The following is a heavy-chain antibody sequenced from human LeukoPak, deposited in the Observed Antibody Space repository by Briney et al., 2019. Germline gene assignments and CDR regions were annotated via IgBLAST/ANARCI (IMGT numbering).Heavy chain of an antibody. V-gene: IGHV3-23*01. CDR2: ISGSGGDT. CDR3: ATLDSSGYYAQGDAFDI. CDR1: GFIFSNYG. D-gene: IGHD3-22*01. J-gene: IGHJ3*02. Sequence: GGSLRLSCAGSGFIFSNYGMSWVRQAPGKGLEWVSSISGSGGDTYYADSVKGRFTISRDNSRYAVYLQMNSLRAEDTAVYYCATLDSSGYYAQGDAFDIWGQGTMVTVSS.